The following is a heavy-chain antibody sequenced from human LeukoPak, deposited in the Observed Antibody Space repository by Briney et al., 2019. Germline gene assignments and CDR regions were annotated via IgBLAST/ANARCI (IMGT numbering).Heavy chain of an antibody. D-gene: IGHD3-10*01. CDR2: INHSGST. CDR1: GGSFSGYY. CDR3: ARASITMVRGVIITSHFDY. V-gene: IGHV4-34*01. J-gene: IGHJ4*02. Sequence: SETLSLTCAVYGGSFSGYYWSWIRQPPGKGLEWIGEINHSGSTNYNPPLKSRVTISVDTSKNQFSLKLSSVTAADTAVYYCARASITMVRGVIITSHFDYWGQGTLVTVSS.